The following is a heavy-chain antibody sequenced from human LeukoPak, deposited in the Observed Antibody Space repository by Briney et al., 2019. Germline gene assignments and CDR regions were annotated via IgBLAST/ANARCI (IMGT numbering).Heavy chain of an antibody. V-gene: IGHV1-46*01. J-gene: IGHJ4*02. CDR3: ARDLKMGYSSGRYSWGTGSSNDY. D-gene: IGHD6-19*01. CDR1: GYTFTSYY. Sequence: ASVKVSCKASGYTFTSYYMHWVRQAPGQGLEWMGIINPSGGSTSYAQKFQGRVTMTRDMSTSTGYMELSSLRSDDTAVYYCARDLKMGYSSGRYSWGTGSSNDYWGQGTLVTVSS. CDR2: INPSGGST.